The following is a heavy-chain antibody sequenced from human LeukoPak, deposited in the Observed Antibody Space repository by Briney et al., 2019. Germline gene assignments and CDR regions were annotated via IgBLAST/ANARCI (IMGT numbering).Heavy chain of an antibody. CDR3: AKDQSVGWLRLSHPLGY. J-gene: IGHJ4*02. Sequence: GGSLRLSCAASGFTFSSYGMHWVRQAPGKGLEWVAFIRYDGSNKYYADSVKGRFTISRDNSKNTLYLQMNSLRAEDTAVYYCAKDQSVGWLRLSHPLGYWGQGTLVTVSS. CDR1: GFTFSSYG. D-gene: IGHD5-12*01. V-gene: IGHV3-30*02. CDR2: IRYDGSNK.